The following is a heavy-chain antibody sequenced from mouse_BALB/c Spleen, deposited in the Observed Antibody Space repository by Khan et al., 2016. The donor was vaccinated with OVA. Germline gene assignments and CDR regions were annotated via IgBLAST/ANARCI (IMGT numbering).Heavy chain of an antibody. J-gene: IGHJ3*01. Sequence: VQLVESGPGLVAPSQSLSITCTVSGFSLTSYGVHWVRQPPGKGLEWLGVLWAGGSTNYNSALMSRLSISKGNSKNQVFLKMNSLQTDDAAMYYCARPYYGSAWFAYWGQGTLVTVSA. CDR2: LWAGGST. D-gene: IGHD1-1*01. CDR3: ARPYYGSAWFAY. CDR1: GFSLTSYG. V-gene: IGHV2-9*02.